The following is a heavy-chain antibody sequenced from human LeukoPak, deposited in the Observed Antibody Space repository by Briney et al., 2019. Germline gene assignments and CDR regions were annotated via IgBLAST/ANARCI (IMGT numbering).Heavy chain of an antibody. Sequence: SETLSLTCTVSSGFSTHYYWNWIRQPPGKALEWIGCVSDTGRTTYNPSLKGRLTISVDTSKRQFSLTLTSLTAADTAVYYCTKGYYEPFDVWGQGILVTVSS. J-gene: IGHJ4*02. V-gene: IGHV4-59*01. CDR1: SGFSTHYY. D-gene: IGHD3-16*01. CDR2: VSDTGRT. CDR3: TKGYYEPFDV.